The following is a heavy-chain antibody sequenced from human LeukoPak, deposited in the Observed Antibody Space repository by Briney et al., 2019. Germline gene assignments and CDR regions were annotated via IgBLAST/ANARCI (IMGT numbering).Heavy chain of an antibody. D-gene: IGHD5-12*01. V-gene: IGHV4-34*01. J-gene: IGHJ4*02. CDR3: AAHSGYDLDFYY. Sequence: SETLSLTCAVYGGSFSGYYWSWIRQPPGKGLEWIGEINHSGSTNYNPSLKSRVTISVDTSKNQFSLKLNSVTAADTAVYYCAAHSGYDLDFYYWGQGTLVTVSS. CDR1: GGSFSGYY. CDR2: INHSGST.